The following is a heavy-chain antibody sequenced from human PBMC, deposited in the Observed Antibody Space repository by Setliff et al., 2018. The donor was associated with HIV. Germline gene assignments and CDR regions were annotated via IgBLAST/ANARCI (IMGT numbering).Heavy chain of an antibody. CDR1: ADTFTYP. V-gene: IGHV7-4-1*02. CDR3: ARDGADYNFRSGTHPFDI. CDR2: INTATGSP. D-gene: IGHD3-3*01. Sequence: ASVKVSCKASADTFTYPINWVRQAPGQGLELMGWINTATGSPRFAQGFRGRFGFSLDASVTTTYLHINNLEAADSAIYYCARDGADYNFRSGTHPFDIWGQGTLVTVSS. J-gene: IGHJ4*02.